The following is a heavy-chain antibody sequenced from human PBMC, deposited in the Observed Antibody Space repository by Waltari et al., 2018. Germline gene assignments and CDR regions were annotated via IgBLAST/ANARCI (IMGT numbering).Heavy chain of an antibody. D-gene: IGHD5-18*01. V-gene: IGHV3-23*01. J-gene: IGHJ4*02. CDR3: AKARRGYSYGSGGY. CDR2: ISGGGRST. Sequence: VQLLESGGGLVQPGGSLRLSCAASGFTFGDPAMNWVRQAPGKGLEWVSAISGGGRSTYYAYSVKGRFTVSRDTSKNTLYLQMNSLRAEDTAVYYCAKARRGYSYGSGGYWGQGTLVTVSS. CDR1: GFTFGDPA.